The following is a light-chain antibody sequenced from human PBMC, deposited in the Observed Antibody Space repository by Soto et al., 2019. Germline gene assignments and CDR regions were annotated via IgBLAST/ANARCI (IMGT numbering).Light chain of an antibody. V-gene: IGLV2-14*01. J-gene: IGLJ1*01. Sequence: QSALTQPASVSGSPGQSITISCTGTSSDVGGYNYVSWYQQHPGKAPKLMIYEVSNRPSGVSNRFSGSKSGNTASLTISGLQAEDEADYYCSSFTIRTTVVFGTGTKVTVL. CDR3: SSFTIRTTVV. CDR2: EVS. CDR1: SSDVGGYNY.